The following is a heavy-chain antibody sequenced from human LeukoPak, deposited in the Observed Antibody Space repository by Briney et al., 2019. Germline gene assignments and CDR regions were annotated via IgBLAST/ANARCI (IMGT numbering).Heavy chain of an antibody. CDR3: ATSGYSSRIDY. J-gene: IGHJ4*02. Sequence: SSETLSLTCAVYGGSFSGYYWSWIRQPPGKGLEWIGEINHSGSTNYNPSLKSRVTISVDTSKNQFSLKLSSVTAADTAVYYCATSGYSSRIDYWGQGTLVIVSS. D-gene: IGHD6-13*01. CDR2: INHSGST. CDR1: GGSFSGYY. V-gene: IGHV4-34*01.